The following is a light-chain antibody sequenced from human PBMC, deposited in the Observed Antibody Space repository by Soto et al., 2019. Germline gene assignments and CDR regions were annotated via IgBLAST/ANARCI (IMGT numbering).Light chain of an antibody. V-gene: IGKV3-11*01. CDR3: QQRTNWPLT. J-gene: IGKJ4*01. CDR2: DAS. Sequence: EIVLTQSPVNLSLSPGERATLSCRASQSVATFLAWYQQKPGQAPRLLIFDASNRAPGIPDRFNGSGSGKALTLTITSLEPEDFAVYYCQQRTNWPLTFGGGTKVEV. CDR1: QSVATF.